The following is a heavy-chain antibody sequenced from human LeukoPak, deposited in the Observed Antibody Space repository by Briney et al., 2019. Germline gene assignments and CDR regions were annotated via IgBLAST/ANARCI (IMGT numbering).Heavy chain of an antibody. J-gene: IGHJ4*02. CDR2: IYYSGST. Sequence: SETLSLTCTVSGGSISSYYWSWIRQPPGKGLEWIGYIYYSGSTNYNPSLKSRVTISVDTSKNQFSLRLSSVTAADTAVYYCARGGDILPLLDYWGQGPLVTVSS. CDR3: ARGGDILPLLDY. D-gene: IGHD3-9*01. CDR1: GGSISSYY. V-gene: IGHV4-59*01.